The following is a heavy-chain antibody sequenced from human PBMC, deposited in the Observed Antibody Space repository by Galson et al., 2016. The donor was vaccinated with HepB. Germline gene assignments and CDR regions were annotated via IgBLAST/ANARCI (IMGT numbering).Heavy chain of an antibody. CDR3: ATGIGLFEY. CDR1: GLAFSNAW. J-gene: IGHJ4*02. D-gene: IGHD3-10*01. CDR2: IKSKTDGGTR. V-gene: IGHV3-15*01. Sequence: SLRLSCAASGLAFSNAWMSWVRQAPGKGLEWVARIKSKTDGGTRDYGAPVKGRFTISRDDSQNTVYLQMNSLKTEDTAVYYCATGIGLFEYWGQGTLVTVS.